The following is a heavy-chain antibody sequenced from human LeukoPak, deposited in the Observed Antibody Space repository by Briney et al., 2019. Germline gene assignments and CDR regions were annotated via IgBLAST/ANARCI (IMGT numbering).Heavy chain of an antibody. CDR2: ISGSGGST. J-gene: IGHJ4*01. Sequence: GGSLRLSCAASGFTFSSYAMSWVRQAPGKGLEWVSAISGSGGSTYYADSVKGRFTISRDNSKNTLYLQMNSLRAEDTAVYYCAKMDIVVVVAARIFDYWGQEPWSPSPQ. CDR3: AKMDIVVVVAARIFDY. V-gene: IGHV3-23*01. CDR1: GFTFSSYA. D-gene: IGHD2-15*01.